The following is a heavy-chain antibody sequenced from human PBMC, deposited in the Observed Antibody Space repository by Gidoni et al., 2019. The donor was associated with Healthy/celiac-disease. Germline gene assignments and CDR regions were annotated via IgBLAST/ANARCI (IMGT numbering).Heavy chain of an antibody. J-gene: IGHJ6*02. CDR1: GFTFSDYY. V-gene: IGHV3-11*06. D-gene: IGHD2-2*01. CDR2: ISSSSSYT. CDR3: ARGRHDCSSTSCMEVDYYYGMDV. Sequence: QVQLVESGGGLVKPGGSLRLSCAASGFTFSDYYMSWIRQAPGKGLEWVSYISSSSSYTNYADSVKGRFTISRDNAKNSLYLQMNSLRAEDTAVYYCARGRHDCSSTSCMEVDYYYGMDVWGQGTTVTVSS.